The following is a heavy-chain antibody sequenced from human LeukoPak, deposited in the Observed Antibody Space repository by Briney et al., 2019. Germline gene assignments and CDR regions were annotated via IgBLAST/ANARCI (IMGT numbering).Heavy chain of an antibody. J-gene: IGHJ5*02. CDR1: GFTFSSYA. D-gene: IGHD2-15*01. CDR2: ISGSGGST. V-gene: IGHV3-23*01. CDR3: AKSRHIVVVVAAIGEWFDP. Sequence: GGSLRLSCAASGFTFSSYAMSWVRQAPGKGLEWVSAISGSGGSTYYADSVKGRFNISRDNSKNTLYLQMNSLRAEDTAVYYCAKSRHIVVVVAAIGEWFDPWGQGTLVTVSS.